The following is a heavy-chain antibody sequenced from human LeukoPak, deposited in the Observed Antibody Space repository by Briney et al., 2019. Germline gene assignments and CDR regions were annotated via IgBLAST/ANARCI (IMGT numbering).Heavy chain of an antibody. D-gene: IGHD3-22*01. J-gene: IGHJ4*02. CDR3: ARDQSDYYDSSGPLYYFDY. Sequence: GASVKVSCKASGYTSTSYGISWVRQAPGQGLEWMGWSSAYNGNTNYAQKLQGRVTMTTDTSTSTAYMELRSLRSDDTAVYYCARDQSDYYDSSGPLYYFDYWGQGTLVTVSS. CDR1: GYTSTSYG. CDR2: SSAYNGNT. V-gene: IGHV1-18*01.